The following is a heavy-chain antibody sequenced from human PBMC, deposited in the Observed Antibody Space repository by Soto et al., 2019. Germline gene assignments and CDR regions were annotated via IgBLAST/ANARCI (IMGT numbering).Heavy chain of an antibody. V-gene: IGHV3-23*01. CDR2: ISGRGGST. CDR3: AKWSAPPYYYGMDV. CDR1: GFTFSSYA. Sequence: EVQLLESGGGVVQPGGSLRLSCAASGFTFSSYAMSWVRQAPGKGLEWVSSISGRGGSTYYADSVKGRFTISRDNSKNTLYLQMNSLRAEDAAVYYCAKWSAPPYYYGMDVWGQGTTATVSS. D-gene: IGHD3-3*01. J-gene: IGHJ6*02.